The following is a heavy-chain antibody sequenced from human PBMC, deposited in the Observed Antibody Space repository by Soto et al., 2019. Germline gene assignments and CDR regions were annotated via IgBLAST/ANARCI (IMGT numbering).Heavy chain of an antibody. V-gene: IGHV1-69*01. CDR2: IIPMFGTT. J-gene: IGHJ6*02. CDR3: ARLGYGGHGSYGMDV. D-gene: IGHD2-15*01. Sequence: QVQLVQSGAEVKKPGSSVKVSCKASGGTFSSYAIAWVRQAPGQGLEWMGGIIPMFGTTNYAQKLQGRVTITADESTSTAYMELGSLRSEDMAVYYCARLGYGGHGSYGMDVWGQGTTVTVSS. CDR1: GGTFSSYA.